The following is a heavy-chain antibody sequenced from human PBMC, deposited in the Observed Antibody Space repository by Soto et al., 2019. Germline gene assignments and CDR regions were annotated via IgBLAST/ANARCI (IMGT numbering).Heavy chain of an antibody. CDR3: ARQTVRGVITY. D-gene: IGHD3-10*01. CDR1: GGSISSSSYY. Sequence: QLQLQESGPGLVKPSETLSLTCTVSGGSISSSSYYWGWIRQPPGKGLEWIGSIYYSGSTYYNPSLKSRVTISVDTSKNQFSLKLSSVTAADTAVYYCARQTVRGVITYWGQGTLVTVSS. V-gene: IGHV4-39*01. J-gene: IGHJ4*02. CDR2: IYYSGST.